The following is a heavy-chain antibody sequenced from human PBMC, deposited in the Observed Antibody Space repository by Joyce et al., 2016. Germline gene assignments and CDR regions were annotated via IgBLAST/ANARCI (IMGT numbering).Heavy chain of an antibody. J-gene: IGHJ4*02. CDR1: GFSLSTRGVG. Sequence: QITLKESGPTLVKPTQTLTLTCAFSGFSLSTRGVGVGWIRQPPGKALEWLALIYWDDDKRYTPSLNSRRTITKDTSRNQVVLTMTNMDPVDTATYYCAHRPNGGYDPSAVDFWGQGTLVTVSS. V-gene: IGHV2-5*02. D-gene: IGHD5-12*01. CDR2: IYWDDDK. CDR3: AHRPNGGYDPSAVDF.